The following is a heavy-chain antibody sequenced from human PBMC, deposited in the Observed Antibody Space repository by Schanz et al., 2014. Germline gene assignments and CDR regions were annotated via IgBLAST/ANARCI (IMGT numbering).Heavy chain of an antibody. CDR3: ARYGFRKFGVVYGLAV. Sequence: QVQLVESGGGLVKPGGSLRLSCAASGFIFNDYYMTWIRQAPGKGLEWISYVSSYDTTVSYADSVKGRFTISRDNAKNSVYLQMNSLRVEDTAVYYCARYGFRKFGVVYGLAVWGQGTTVTVS. J-gene: IGHJ6*02. CDR2: VSSYDTTV. CDR1: GFIFNDYY. D-gene: IGHD3-3*01. V-gene: IGHV3-11*01.